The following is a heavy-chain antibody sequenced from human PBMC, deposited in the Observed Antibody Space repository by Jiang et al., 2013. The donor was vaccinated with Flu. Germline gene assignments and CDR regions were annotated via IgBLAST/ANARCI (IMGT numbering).Heavy chain of an antibody. V-gene: IGHV3-23*04. CDR3: AKGGPYSSGPHLEAFDI. CDR1: GFTFSSYA. D-gene: IGHD6-19*01. CDR2: ISGSGGST. Sequence: VQLVESGGGLVQPGGSLRLSCAASGFTFSSYAMSWVRQAPGKGLEWVSAISGSGGSTYYADSVKGRFTISRDNSKNTLYLQMNSLRAEDTAVYYCAKGGPYSSGPHLEAFDIWGQGTMVTVSS. J-gene: IGHJ3*02.